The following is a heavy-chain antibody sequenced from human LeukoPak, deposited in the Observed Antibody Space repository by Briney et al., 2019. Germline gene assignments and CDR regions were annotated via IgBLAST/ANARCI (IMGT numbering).Heavy chain of an antibody. J-gene: IGHJ3*02. V-gene: IGHV1-46*01. CDR3: ARYGFSSSWQGGWHAFDI. D-gene: IGHD6-13*01. Sequence: ASVKISCKASGYTLTSYYMHWVRQAPGQGLEWMGIINPTVGDTIYAQKFPGRVTMTRDMSTSTVYMELSSLRSDDTAVYYCARYGFSSSWQGGWHAFDIWGQGTMVTVSS. CDR1: GYTLTSYY. CDR2: INPTVGDT.